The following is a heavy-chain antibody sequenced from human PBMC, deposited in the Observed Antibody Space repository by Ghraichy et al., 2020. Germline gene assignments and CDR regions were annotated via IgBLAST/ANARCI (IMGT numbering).Heavy chain of an antibody. CDR2: INHSGST. Sequence: ESLNISCAVYGGSFSGYYWSWIRQPPGKGLEWIWEINHSGSTNYNPSLKSRVTISVDTSKNQFSLKLSSVTAADTAVYYCARGVTMQGAVDVWGQGTTVTVSS. J-gene: IGHJ6*02. V-gene: IGHV4-34*01. CDR3: ARGVTMQGAVDV. CDR1: GGSFSGYY. D-gene: IGHD3-3*01.